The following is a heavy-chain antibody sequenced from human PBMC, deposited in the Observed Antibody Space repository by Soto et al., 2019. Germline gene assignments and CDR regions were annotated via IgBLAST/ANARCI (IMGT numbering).Heavy chain of an antibody. CDR3: ARGNYDFWSGYSPLNYYGMDV. J-gene: IGHJ6*02. CDR1: GYTFTSYD. CDR2: MNPNSGNT. Sequence: ASVKVSCKASGYTFTSYDINWVRQATGQGLEWTGWMNPNSGNTGYAQKFQGRVTMTRNTSISTDYMELSSLRSEDTAVYYCARGNYDFWSGYSPLNYYGMDVWGQGTTVTVSS. D-gene: IGHD3-3*01. V-gene: IGHV1-8*01.